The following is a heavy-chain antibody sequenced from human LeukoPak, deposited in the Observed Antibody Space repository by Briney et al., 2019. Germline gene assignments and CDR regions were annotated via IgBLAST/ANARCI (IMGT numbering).Heavy chain of an antibody. V-gene: IGHV1-2*02. J-gene: IGHJ6*03. CDR3: ARDRFCRSTSCYGFYYYMDV. D-gene: IGHD2-2*01. CDR1: GYTFTGYY. CDR2: INPNSGGT. Sequence: GSVKVSCKASGYTFTGYYMHWVRQAPGQGLEWMGWINPNSGGTNYAQKFQGRVTMTRDTSISTAYMELSRLRSDDTAVYYCARDRFCRSTSCYGFYYYMDVWGKGTTVTVSS.